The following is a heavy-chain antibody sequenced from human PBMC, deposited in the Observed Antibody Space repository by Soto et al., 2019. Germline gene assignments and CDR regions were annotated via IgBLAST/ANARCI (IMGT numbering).Heavy chain of an antibody. CDR1: GYTFNSYG. CDR2: ISAYNGNT. Sequence: ASVKVCCKASGYTFNSYGIRWVRQAPGQGLEWMGWISAYNGNTNYAQKLQGRVTMTTDTSTSTAYMELRSLRSDDTAVYYCARRSTRAHNYMDVWGKGTTVTVSS. CDR3: ARRSTRAHNYMDV. V-gene: IGHV1-18*01. J-gene: IGHJ6*03. D-gene: IGHD2-2*01.